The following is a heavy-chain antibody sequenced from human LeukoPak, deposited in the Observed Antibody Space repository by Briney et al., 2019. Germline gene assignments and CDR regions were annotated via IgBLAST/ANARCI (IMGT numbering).Heavy chain of an antibody. CDR1: GFTFSSYG. J-gene: IGHJ4*02. Sequence: TGGSLRLSCAASGFTFSSYGMHWVRQAPGKGLEWVAVISYDGSNKYYADSVKGRFTISRDNSKNTLYLQMGSLTADDTAVYYCARVGGSGWYGYIDYWGQGTLVRVSS. V-gene: IGHV3-30*03. CDR3: ARVGGSGWYGYIDY. D-gene: IGHD6-19*01. CDR2: ISYDGSNK.